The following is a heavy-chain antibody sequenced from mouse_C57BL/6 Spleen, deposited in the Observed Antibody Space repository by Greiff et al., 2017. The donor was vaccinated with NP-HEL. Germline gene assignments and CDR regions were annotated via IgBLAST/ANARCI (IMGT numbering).Heavy chain of an antibody. CDR3: AREGLLSTMITTNY. CDR1: GYTFTSYW. D-gene: IGHD2-4*01. Sequence: QVQLQQPGAELVKPGASVKLSCKASGYTFTSYWMHWVKQRPGQGLEWIGMIHPNSGSTNYNEKFKSKATLTVDKSSSTAYMQLSSLSSEDSAVYYCAREGLLSTMITTNYWGQGTTLTVSS. CDR2: IHPNSGST. V-gene: IGHV1-64*01. J-gene: IGHJ2*01.